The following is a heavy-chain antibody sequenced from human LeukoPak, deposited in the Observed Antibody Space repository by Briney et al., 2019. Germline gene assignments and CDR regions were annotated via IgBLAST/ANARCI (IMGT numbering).Heavy chain of an antibody. Sequence: PGGSLRLSCAASGFTFSDYYMSWIRQAPGKGLEWVSYISSSGSTIYYADSVKGRFTISRDNAKNSLYLQMNSLRAEDTAVYYCARDVTRVKYGGNSVDAFDIWGQGTMVTVSS. V-gene: IGHV3-11*04. J-gene: IGHJ3*02. CDR1: GFTFSDYY. CDR2: ISSSGSTI. D-gene: IGHD4-23*01. CDR3: ARDVTRVKYGGNSVDAFDI.